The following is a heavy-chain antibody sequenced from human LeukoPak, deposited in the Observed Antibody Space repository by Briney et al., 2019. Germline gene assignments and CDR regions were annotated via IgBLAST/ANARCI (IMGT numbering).Heavy chain of an antibody. V-gene: IGHV4-59*08. CDR1: GGSISGYY. CDR2: IYNSGIT. Sequence: SETLSLTCTVSGGSISGYYWTWIRQLPGKGLEWIGYIYNSGITNYNPSLKSRVTVSVDASKNQFSLRLTSVTAADTAVYYCARSVPSLDYLFDSWGHGTLVTVSS. D-gene: IGHD4-11*01. J-gene: IGHJ5*01. CDR3: ARSVPSLDYLFDS.